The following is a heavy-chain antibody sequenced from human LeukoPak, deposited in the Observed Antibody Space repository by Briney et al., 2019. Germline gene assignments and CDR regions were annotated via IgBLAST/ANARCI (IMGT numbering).Heavy chain of an antibody. V-gene: IGHV1-69*05. CDR1: GGTFSSYA. CDR3: AIIVGATNGVDY. Sequence: SVKVSCKASGGTFSSYAISWVRQAPGQGLEWMGGIIPIFGTANYAQKFQGRVTITTDECTSTAYMELSSLRSEDTAVYYCAIIVGATNGVDYWGQGTLVTVSS. J-gene: IGHJ4*02. D-gene: IGHD1-26*01. CDR2: IIPIFGTA.